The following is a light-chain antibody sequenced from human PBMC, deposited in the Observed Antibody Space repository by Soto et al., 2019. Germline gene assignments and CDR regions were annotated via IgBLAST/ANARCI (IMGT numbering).Light chain of an antibody. Sequence: EIVLTQSPGTLSSSPGERATLSCRASQSVTSNYLAWYQQKRGQAPRLLIWGASIRAIDLPDRFSGGGSGTDFTLTISRLEAEDFAVYYCHQYGSSPGTFGQGTKVDIK. CDR1: QSVTSNY. J-gene: IGKJ1*01. CDR2: GAS. CDR3: HQYGSSPGT. V-gene: IGKV3-20*01.